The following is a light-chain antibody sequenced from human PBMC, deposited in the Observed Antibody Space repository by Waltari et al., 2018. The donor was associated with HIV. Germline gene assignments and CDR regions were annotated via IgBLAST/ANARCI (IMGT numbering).Light chain of an antibody. V-gene: IGLV1-47*01. J-gene: IGLJ2*01. CDR1: SSNIGSKY. CDR2: RNN. Sequence: QSVLTQPPSASGTPGQRVTISCSGSSSNIGSKYVYWYQQLPGTAPKLLIYRNNQPPSGVPDRFSGSKSGTSASLAISGLRSEDEADYYCAAWDDSLSGVVFGGGTKLTVL. CDR3: AAWDDSLSGVV.